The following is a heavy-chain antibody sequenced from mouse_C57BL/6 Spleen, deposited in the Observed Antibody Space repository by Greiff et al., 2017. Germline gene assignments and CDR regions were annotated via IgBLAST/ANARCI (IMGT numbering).Heavy chain of an antibody. CDR3: ARSGLPIYDGYYDAMDY. Sequence: EVQLQQSGPELVKPGASVKISCKASGYSFTDYNMNWVKQSNGKSLEWIGVINPNYGTTSYNQKFKGKATLTVDQSSSTAYMQLNSLTSEDAAVYYCARSGLPIYDGYYDAMDYWGQGTSVTVSS. J-gene: IGHJ4*01. CDR2: INPNYGTT. D-gene: IGHD2-3*01. CDR1: GYSFTDYN. V-gene: IGHV1-39*01.